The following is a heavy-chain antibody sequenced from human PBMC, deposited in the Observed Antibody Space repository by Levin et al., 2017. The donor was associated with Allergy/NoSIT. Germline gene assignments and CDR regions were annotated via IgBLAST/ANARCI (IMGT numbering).Heavy chain of an antibody. CDR2: ISGSGGST. J-gene: IGHJ6*02. Sequence: GESLKISCAASGFTFSSYAMSWVRQAPGKGLEWVSAISGSGGSTYYADSVKGRFTISRDNSKNTLYLQMNSLRAEDTAVYYCAKLGTGTNRPYYYYGMDVWGQGTTVTVSS. D-gene: IGHD1-14*01. CDR3: AKLGTGTNRPYYYYGMDV. CDR1: GFTFSSYA. V-gene: IGHV3-23*01.